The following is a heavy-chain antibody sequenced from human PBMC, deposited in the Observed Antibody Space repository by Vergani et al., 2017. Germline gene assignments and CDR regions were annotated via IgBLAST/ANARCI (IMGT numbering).Heavy chain of an antibody. Sequence: EVRLLESGGGLVQPGGSLRLSCAASGFTFNIYAMSWVRQAPGKGLEWVSTITYNGGRTYYADSVTGRFTISRDNSKNTLYLQMNSLRAEDTAVYYCAKDRISGSYYVANFDYWGQGTLVTVSS. J-gene: IGHJ4*02. D-gene: IGHD1-26*01. CDR3: AKDRISGSYYVANFDY. CDR1: GFTFNIYA. V-gene: IGHV3-23*01. CDR2: ITYNGGRT.